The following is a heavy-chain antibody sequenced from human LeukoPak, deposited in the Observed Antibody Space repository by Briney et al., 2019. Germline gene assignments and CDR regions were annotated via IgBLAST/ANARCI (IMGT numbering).Heavy chain of an antibody. Sequence: SETLSLTCTISGASIRHYYWSWIRQPPGKGLEWIGNLYHSGSPNYNPSLKSRVTISIDTAKNQFSLRLRSVTAADTAVYYCATLTGTTYPYYFDFWGQATLVTVSS. V-gene: IGHV4-59*01. CDR3: ATLTGTTYPYYFDF. D-gene: IGHD1-20*01. J-gene: IGHJ4*02. CDR2: LYHSGSP. CDR1: GASIRHYY.